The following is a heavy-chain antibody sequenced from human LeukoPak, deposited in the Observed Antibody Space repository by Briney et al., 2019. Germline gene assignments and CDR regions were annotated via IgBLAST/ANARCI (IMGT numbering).Heavy chain of an antibody. Sequence: GGSLRLSCAASGFAFSTNWMHWVRQAPGKGLVWVSHISTDARTITYADFVKGQFTISRDNAKNTLYLQMNSLRAEDAALYYCVRGQATAWGLDYWGQGTLVTVSS. D-gene: IGHD6-13*01. V-gene: IGHV3-74*01. CDR2: ISTDARTI. CDR1: GFAFSTNW. J-gene: IGHJ4*02. CDR3: VRGQATAWGLDY.